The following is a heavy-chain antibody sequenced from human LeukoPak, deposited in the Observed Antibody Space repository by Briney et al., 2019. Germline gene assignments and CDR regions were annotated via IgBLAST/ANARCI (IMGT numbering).Heavy chain of an antibody. CDR1: GFTVSSNY. J-gene: IGHJ4*02. CDR2: IYSGGST. Sequence: GGSLRLSCAASGFTVSSNYMSWVRQAPGKGLEWVSVIYSGGSTYYADSVKGRFTISRDNSKNTLYLQMSSLRAEDTAMYYCTSGIYSYGLRDYWGQGTLVTVSS. D-gene: IGHD5-18*01. V-gene: IGHV3-66*02. CDR3: TSGIYSYGLRDY.